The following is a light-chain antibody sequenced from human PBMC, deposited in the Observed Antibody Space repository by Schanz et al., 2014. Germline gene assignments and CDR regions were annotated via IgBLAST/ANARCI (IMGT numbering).Light chain of an antibody. CDR3: SSYTSSSTPRVV. Sequence: QSALTQPPSASGSPGQSVTISCTGTSSDVGSFTSVSWYQQHPGKAPKLMIYEVTKRPSGVPDRFSGSKSGNTASLTVSGLQAEDEADYYCSSYTSSSTPRVVFGGGTKLTVL. J-gene: IGLJ2*01. V-gene: IGLV2-8*01. CDR2: EVT. CDR1: SSDVGSFTS.